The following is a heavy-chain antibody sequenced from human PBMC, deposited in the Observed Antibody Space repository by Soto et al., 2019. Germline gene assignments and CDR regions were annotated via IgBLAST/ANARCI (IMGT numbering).Heavy chain of an antibody. CDR3: AKDRDFWSGGYYYYYMDV. V-gene: IGHV3-30*18. CDR2: ISYDGSNK. J-gene: IGHJ6*03. D-gene: IGHD3-3*01. CDR1: GFPFSSYG. Sequence: GGSLRLSCAASGFPFSSYGMHWVRPAPGKGLEWVAVISYDGSNKYYADSVKGRFTISRDNSKNTLYLQMNSLRAEDTAVYYCAKDRDFWSGGYYYYYMDVWGKGTTVTVSS.